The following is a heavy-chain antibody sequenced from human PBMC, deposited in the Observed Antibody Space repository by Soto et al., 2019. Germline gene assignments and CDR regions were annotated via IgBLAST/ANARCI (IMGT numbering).Heavy chain of an antibody. CDR2: ISGSGGST. CDR3: AKDEGSGYGAFDI. J-gene: IGHJ3*02. Sequence: GGSLRLSGAASGFTFSSYAMSWVRQAPGKGLEWVSAISGSGGSTYYADSVKGRFTISRDNSKNTLYLQMNSLRAEDTAVYYCAKDEGSGYGAFDIWGQGTMVTVSS. V-gene: IGHV3-23*01. CDR1: GFTFSSYA. D-gene: IGHD3-3*01.